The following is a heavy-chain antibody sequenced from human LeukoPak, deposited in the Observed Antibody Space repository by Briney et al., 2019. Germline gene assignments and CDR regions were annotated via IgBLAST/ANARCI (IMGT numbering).Heavy chain of an antibody. CDR1: GYTFVSHG. V-gene: IGHV1-18*01. J-gene: IGHJ6*02. CDR2: ISAYNGYT. CDR3: AKDSTYYDVLTGNYYYYYGMDV. Sequence: ASVKVSCKASGYTFVSHGISWVRQAPGQGLEWMGWISAYNGYTNYAQKLQGRVAMTTDTSTSTAYMELSSLRSVDTAVYYCAKDSTYYDVLTGNYYYYYGMDVWGQGTTVTVSS. D-gene: IGHD3-9*01.